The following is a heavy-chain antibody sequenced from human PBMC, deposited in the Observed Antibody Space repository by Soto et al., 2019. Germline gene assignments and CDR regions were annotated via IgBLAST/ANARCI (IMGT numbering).Heavy chain of an antibody. V-gene: IGHV4-34*01. J-gene: IGHJ6*02. CDR1: GWPFSGYY. CDR2: INHSGRT. Sequence: SATLSRTSNGYGWPFSGYYWSRIRPPPGKGLEWIGEINHSGRTNYNPSLKSRVTISVDTSKNQFSLKLSYVTAADTAAYYCARDRITAHYYYGMDVWGQGTTVTVS. D-gene: IGHD5-18*01. CDR3: ARDRITAHYYYGMDV.